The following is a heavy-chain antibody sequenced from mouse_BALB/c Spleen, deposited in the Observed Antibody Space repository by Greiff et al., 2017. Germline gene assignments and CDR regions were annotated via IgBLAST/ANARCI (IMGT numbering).Heavy chain of an antibody. D-gene: IGHD2-1*01. Sequence: EVKVVESGGGLVKPGGSLKLSCAASGFTFSSYTMSWVRQTPEKRLEWVATISSGGSYTYYPDSVKGRFTISRDNAKNTLYLQMSSLKSEDTAMYYCTREGAYGNYGGPYFDYWGQGTTLTVSS. J-gene: IGHJ2*01. CDR3: TREGAYGNYGGPYFDY. CDR2: ISSGGSYT. V-gene: IGHV5-6-4*01. CDR1: GFTFSSYT.